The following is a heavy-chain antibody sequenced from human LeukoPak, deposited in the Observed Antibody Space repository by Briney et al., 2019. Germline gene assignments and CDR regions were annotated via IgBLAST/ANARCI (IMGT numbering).Heavy chain of an antibody. CDR2: ISYDGSNK. J-gene: IGHJ4*02. V-gene: IGHV3-30*19. CDR1: GFTFSSYG. D-gene: IGHD2-15*01. Sequence: PGGSLRLSCAASGFTFSSYGMHWVRQAPGKGLEWVAVISYDGSNKYYADSVKGRFTISRDNSKNTLYLQMNSLRAEDTAVYYCARERVVVVAVPQYYFDYWGQGTLVTVSS. CDR3: ARERVVVVAVPQYYFDY.